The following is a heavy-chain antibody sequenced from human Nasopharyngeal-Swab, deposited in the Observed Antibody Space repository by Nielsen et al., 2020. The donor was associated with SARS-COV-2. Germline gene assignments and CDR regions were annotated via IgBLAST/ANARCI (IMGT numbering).Heavy chain of an antibody. D-gene: IGHD6-13*01. J-gene: IGHJ6*03. CDR3: ARDGGNSSSWYWYYYYYMDV. Sequence: GGSLRLSCAASGFTFSSYSMNWVRQAPGKGLEWVSSISSSSSYIYYADPVKGRFTISRDNAKNSLYLQMNSLRAEDTAVYYCARDGGNSSSWYWYYYYYMDVWGKGTTVTV. CDR1: GFTFSSYS. V-gene: IGHV3-21*01. CDR2: ISSSSSYI.